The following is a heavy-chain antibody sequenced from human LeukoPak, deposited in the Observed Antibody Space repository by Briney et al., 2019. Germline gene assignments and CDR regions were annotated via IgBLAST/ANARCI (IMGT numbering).Heavy chain of an antibody. Sequence: GGSLRLSCAASGFTSSSYSMNWVRQAPGKGLEWVSSISSSSSYIYYADSVKGRFTISRDNAKNSLYLQMNSLRAEDTAVYYCARDPHYDILTELDYWGQGTLVTVSS. CDR3: ARDPHYDILTELDY. CDR1: GFTSSSYS. J-gene: IGHJ4*02. CDR2: ISSSSSYI. D-gene: IGHD3-9*01. V-gene: IGHV3-21*01.